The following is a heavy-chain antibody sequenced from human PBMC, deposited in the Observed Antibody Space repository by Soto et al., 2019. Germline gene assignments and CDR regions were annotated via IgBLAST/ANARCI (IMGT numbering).Heavy chain of an antibody. D-gene: IGHD2-8*01. V-gene: IGHV3-7*01. CDR3: ARDGDIVLKVGLDY. Sequence: GGSLRLSCAASGFTFSSYWMSWVRQAPGKGLEWVANIKQDGSEKYYVDSVKGRFTISRDNAKNSLYLQMNSLRAEDTAVYYCARDGDIVLKVGLDYWGQGTLVTVSS. CDR2: IKQDGSEK. CDR1: GFTFSSYW. J-gene: IGHJ4*02.